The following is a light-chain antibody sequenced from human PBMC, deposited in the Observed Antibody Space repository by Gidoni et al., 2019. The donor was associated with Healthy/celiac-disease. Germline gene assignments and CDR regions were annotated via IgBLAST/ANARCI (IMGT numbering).Light chain of an antibody. CDR1: QSVSSSY. V-gene: IGKV3D-20*01. J-gene: IGKJ1*01. Sequence: IALTQSPATLSLSPGDRATLSCGASQSVSSSYLAWYQQKPGLAPRLLIYDASSRATGIPARFSGSGAGTDFTLTISRLEPEDVAGYYCQQYGSSPPTFGQGTKVEIK. CDR2: DAS. CDR3: QQYGSSPPT.